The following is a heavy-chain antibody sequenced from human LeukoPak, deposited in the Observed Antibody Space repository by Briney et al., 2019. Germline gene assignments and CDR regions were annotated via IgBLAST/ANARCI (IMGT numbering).Heavy chain of an antibody. CDR3: AKGFCSSTSCYVGNYYYYGMDV. D-gene: IGHD2-2*01. CDR1: GFTFSSYS. Sequence: GGSLRLSCAASGFTFSSYSMNWVRQAPGKGLEWVSTISGSGVGTYYADSVKGRFTISRDNSKNTLYLQMNSLRAEGTAVYYCAKGFCSSTSCYVGNYYYYGMDVWGKGTTVTVSS. V-gene: IGHV3-23*01. J-gene: IGHJ6*04. CDR2: ISGSGVGT.